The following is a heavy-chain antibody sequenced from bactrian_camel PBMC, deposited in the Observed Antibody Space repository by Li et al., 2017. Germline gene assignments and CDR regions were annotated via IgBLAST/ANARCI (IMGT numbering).Heavy chain of an antibody. V-gene: IGHV3S40*01. J-gene: IGHJ4*01. CDR2: SNTDGRT. Sequence: DVQLVESGGGLVQSGGSLTLTCVPSGFAISRRGMSWVRRPPGKDLEYVATSNTDGRTHYRESVEGRFTISRDNAKNTAYLQMSTLKPEDTAVYYCVVDPPPYCYTPNNYFGQGTQVTVS. D-gene: IGHD2*01. CDR3: VVDPPPYCYTPNNY. CDR1: GFAISRRG.